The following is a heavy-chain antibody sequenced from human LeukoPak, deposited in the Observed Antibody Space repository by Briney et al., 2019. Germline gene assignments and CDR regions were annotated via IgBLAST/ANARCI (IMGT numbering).Heavy chain of an antibody. J-gene: IGHJ4*02. D-gene: IGHD5-18*01. Sequence: GGSLRLSCVASGFTFSSYWMSWVRQAPGKGLEWVANIKHDGADKYFVDSVKGRFTISRDNVKNSLFLQMNSLRAEDTAMYYCARRYSYGYFDCWGQGTLVTDSP. V-gene: IGHV3-7*01. CDR2: IKHDGADK. CDR3: ARRYSYGYFDC. CDR1: GFTFSSYW.